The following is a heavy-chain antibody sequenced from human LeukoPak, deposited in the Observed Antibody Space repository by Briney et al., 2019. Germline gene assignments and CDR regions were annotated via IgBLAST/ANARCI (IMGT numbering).Heavy chain of an antibody. Sequence: GGSLSLSCTASGFTFSDYYMSWIRQAPGKGLEWISYISSSGGTIYYADSVKGRFTISRDNAKNSLYLQMNSLRAEDTAVYYCANEIEMATIWWGQGILVTVSS. V-gene: IGHV3-11*01. J-gene: IGHJ4*02. CDR2: ISSSGGTI. CDR1: GFTFSDYY. D-gene: IGHD5-24*01. CDR3: ANEIEMATIW.